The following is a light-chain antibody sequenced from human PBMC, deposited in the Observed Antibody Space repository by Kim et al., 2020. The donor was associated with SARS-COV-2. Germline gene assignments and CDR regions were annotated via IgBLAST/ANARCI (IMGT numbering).Light chain of an antibody. J-gene: IGKJ1*01. CDR1: QSISSW. V-gene: IGKV1-5*03. Sequence: DIQMTQSPSTLSASVGDRVTITCRASQSISSWLAWYQQKPGKAPKLLIYKASSLESGVPSRFSGSGSGTEFTLTISSLQPDDFATYYCQRYNSYLWTFGQGTKVDI. CDR3: QRYNSYLWT. CDR2: KAS.